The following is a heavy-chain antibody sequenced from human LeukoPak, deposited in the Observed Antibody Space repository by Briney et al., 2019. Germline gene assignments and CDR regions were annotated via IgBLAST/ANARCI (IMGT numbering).Heavy chain of an antibody. CDR1: GFPFSSYA. D-gene: IGHD6-13*01. CDR2: ISHNGGST. J-gene: IGHJ4*02. Sequence: GGSLRLSCSASGFPFSSYAMHWVRQAPGKGLKYVSSISHNGGSTYYADSVKGRFTISRDNSKTTLLLQMSSLRSEDTAVYYCVKDSSSWYGGEYFDYWGQGTLVTVSS. V-gene: IGHV3-64D*06. CDR3: VKDSSSWYGGEYFDY.